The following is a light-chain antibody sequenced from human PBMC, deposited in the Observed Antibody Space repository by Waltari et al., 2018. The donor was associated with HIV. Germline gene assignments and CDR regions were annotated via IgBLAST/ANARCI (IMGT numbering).Light chain of an antibody. Sequence: DVVMTQSPLSLPVTLGQPASISCRSSQSLVYSGGNTYLNWLQQRPYQSQRRLIYKVSNRDSGVPERFSGSGSGSDFTRKISRVEAEDVGVYYCMQGTHWPPDTFGQGTKLEI. J-gene: IGKJ2*01. CDR2: KVS. V-gene: IGKV2-30*01. CDR3: MQGTHWPPDT. CDR1: QSLVYSGGNTY.